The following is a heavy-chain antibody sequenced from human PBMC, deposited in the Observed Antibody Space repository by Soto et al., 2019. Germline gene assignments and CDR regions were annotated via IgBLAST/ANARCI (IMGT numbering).Heavy chain of an antibody. J-gene: IGHJ6*02. CDR2: VSAGGDMT. V-gene: IGHV3-23*01. Sequence: DVPLLESGGHLVQPGGSLRLSCAASGFTFSSYAMSWVRQAPGKGLEWVSSVSAGGDMTYYSDSVKGRFTISRDNSNTALSLQMNSLRIEDTALYYCARGDRGGSGSPASYYYSGLDVWGQGATVTVS. CDR3: ARGDRGGSGSPASYYYSGLDV. CDR1: GFTFSSYA. D-gene: IGHD3-10*01.